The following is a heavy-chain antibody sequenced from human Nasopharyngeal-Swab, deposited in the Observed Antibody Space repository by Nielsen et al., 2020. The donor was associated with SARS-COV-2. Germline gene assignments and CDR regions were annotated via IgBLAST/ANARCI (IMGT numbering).Heavy chain of an antibody. Sequence: GGALRLSCAASGFTFSSYGMHWVRQATGKGLEWVAVISYDGSNKYYADSVKGRFTISRDNSKNTLYLQMNSLRAEDTAVYYCAKETDSSFDYWGQGTLVTVSS. J-gene: IGHJ4*02. D-gene: IGHD3-22*01. V-gene: IGHV3-30*18. CDR2: ISYDGSNK. CDR1: GFTFSSYG. CDR3: AKETDSSFDY.